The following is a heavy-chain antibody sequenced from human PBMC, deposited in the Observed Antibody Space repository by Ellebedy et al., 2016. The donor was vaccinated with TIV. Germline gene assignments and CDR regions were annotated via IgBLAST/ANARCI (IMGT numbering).Heavy chain of an antibody. CDR2: ISSSGAYR. J-gene: IGHJ4*02. Sequence: GESLKISCAASGFPFDSYVMNWVRQAPGKRLEWVSSISSSGAYRYHADSMEGRFTISRDNAKNSLYLQMNSLRADDTAVYYCAREKSGHKWNDGFDSWGQGTLVTVSS. CDR3: AREKSGHKWNDGFDS. CDR1: GFPFDSYV. D-gene: IGHD1-1*01. V-gene: IGHV3-21*01.